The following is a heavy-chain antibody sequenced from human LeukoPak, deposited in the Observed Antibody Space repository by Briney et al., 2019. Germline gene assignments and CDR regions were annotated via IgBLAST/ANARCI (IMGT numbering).Heavy chain of an antibody. D-gene: IGHD3-16*02. CDR1: GFTFSSYG. V-gene: IGHV3-23*01. CDR3: AKDPWGSYLEGNFDY. J-gene: IGHJ4*02. CDR2: ISGSGGST. Sequence: GGSLRLSCAASGFTFSSYGMSWVRQAPGKGLEWVSAISGSGGSTYYADSAKGRFTISRDNSKNTLYLQMNSLRAEDTAVYYCAKDPWGSYLEGNFDYWGQGTLVTVSS.